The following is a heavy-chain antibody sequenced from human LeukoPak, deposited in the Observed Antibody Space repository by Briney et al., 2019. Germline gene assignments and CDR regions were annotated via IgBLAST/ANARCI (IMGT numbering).Heavy chain of an antibody. CDR1: GFALNTQA. D-gene: IGHD3-9*01. CDR2: MSLDGSSI. CDR3: ARDRGKLRYLDL. J-gene: IGHJ4*02. V-gene: IGHV3-30*15. Sequence: GRSLRLSCVASGFALNTQAMHRVHQAPGKGLEWLAVMSLDGSSIYYADSVKGRFTISRDNSKNTLYLQMSSLRVEDTAVYYCARDRGKLRYLDLWGQGAPLTVSS.